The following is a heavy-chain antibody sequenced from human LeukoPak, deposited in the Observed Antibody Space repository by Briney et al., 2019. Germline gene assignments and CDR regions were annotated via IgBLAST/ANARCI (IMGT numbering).Heavy chain of an antibody. CDR1: GGSFSGYY. CDR2: INHSGST. Sequence: SETLSPTCAVYGGSFSGYYWSWIRQPPGKGLEWIGEINHSGSTNYNPSLKSRVTISVDTSKNQFSLKLSSVTAADTAVYYCARKQWLRLRFDYWGQGTLVTVSS. CDR3: ARKQWLRLRFDY. D-gene: IGHD5-12*01. V-gene: IGHV4-34*01. J-gene: IGHJ4*02.